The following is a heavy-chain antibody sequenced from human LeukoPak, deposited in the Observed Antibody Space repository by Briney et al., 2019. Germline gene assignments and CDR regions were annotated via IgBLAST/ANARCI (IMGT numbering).Heavy chain of an antibody. Sequence: SETLSLTCTVSGGSISSSSYHWGWIRQPPGKGLEWIGSFYYSGPTYYNPSLKSRVTISVDTSKNQFSLKLSSVTAADTAVYYCARRAPSPYYMDVWGKGTTVTVSS. CDR2: FYYSGPT. V-gene: IGHV4-39*07. J-gene: IGHJ6*03. CDR1: GGSISSSSYH. D-gene: IGHD6-6*01. CDR3: ARRAPSPYYMDV.